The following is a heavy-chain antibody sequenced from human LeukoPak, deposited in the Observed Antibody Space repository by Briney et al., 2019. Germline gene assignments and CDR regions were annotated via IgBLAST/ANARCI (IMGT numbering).Heavy chain of an antibody. J-gene: IGHJ4*02. CDR2: IAYDGSNK. V-gene: IGHV3-30*04. D-gene: IGHD3-22*01. Sequence: GSLRLPCAASGFTFSSYAMHWARQAPGKGLEWVAVIAYDGSNKYYADSVKGRFTISRDNSKNTLYLQMNSLRVEDTAVYYCARRGDSSGFSDWGQGTLVTVSS. CDR3: ARRGDSSGFSD. CDR1: GFTFSSYA.